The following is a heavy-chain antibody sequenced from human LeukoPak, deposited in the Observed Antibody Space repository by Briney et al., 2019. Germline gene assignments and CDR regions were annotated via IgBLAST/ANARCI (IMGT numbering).Heavy chain of an antibody. J-gene: IGHJ5*01. Sequence: ASVKVSCKCSGYTFTGYYMHWVRQAPGQGLDGMGRINPNSGGTNYAQKFQGRVTMTMHTSISTAYMDLRTLRYDNTRLYYSARNSPTGSAQPGSSGHGNLVTVSS. V-gene: IGHV1-2*05. D-gene: IGHD1-1*01. CDR1: GYTFTGYY. CDR3: ARNSPTGSAQPGS. CDR2: INPNSGGT.